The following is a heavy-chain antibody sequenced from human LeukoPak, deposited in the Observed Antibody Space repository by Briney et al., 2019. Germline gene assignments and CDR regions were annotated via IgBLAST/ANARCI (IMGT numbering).Heavy chain of an antibody. CDR1: GGTFSSYT. Sequence: SVKLSCKASGGTFSSYTISWVRQAPGQGLELMGRIIPILGIANYAQKFQGRVTITADKSTSTAYMELSSLRSEDTAAYYWARDIRIFGVVPAWGQGPLVTVSS. CDR3: ARDIRIFGVVPA. V-gene: IGHV1-69*04. D-gene: IGHD3-3*01. J-gene: IGHJ1*01. CDR2: IIPILGIA.